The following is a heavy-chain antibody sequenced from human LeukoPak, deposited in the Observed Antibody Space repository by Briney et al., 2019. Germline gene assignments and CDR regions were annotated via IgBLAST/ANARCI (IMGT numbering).Heavy chain of an antibody. D-gene: IGHD6-13*01. J-gene: IGHJ4*02. Sequence: SETLSLTCAVSGGSISSSNWWSWVRQPPGKGLEWIGEIYHSGSTNYNPSLKSRVTISVDTSKNQFSLKLSSVTAADTTVYYCARARYPGIAAAWGQGTLVTVSS. CDR3: ARARYPGIAAA. CDR1: GGSISSSNW. CDR2: IYHSGST. V-gene: IGHV4-4*02.